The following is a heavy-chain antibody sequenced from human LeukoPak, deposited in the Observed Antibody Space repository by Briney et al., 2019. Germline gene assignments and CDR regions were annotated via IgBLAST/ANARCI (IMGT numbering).Heavy chain of an antibody. CDR1: GYTFTSYD. V-gene: IGHV1-8*01. CDR3: ARDKIAVAGKGFDY. J-gene: IGHJ4*02. D-gene: IGHD6-19*01. CDR2: MNPNSGNT. Sequence: GASVKVSCKASGYTFTSYDINWVRQATGQGLEWMGWMNPNSGNTGYAQKFQGRVTMTRNTSISTAYMELSSLRSEDTAVYDCARDKIAVAGKGFDYWGQGTLVTVSS.